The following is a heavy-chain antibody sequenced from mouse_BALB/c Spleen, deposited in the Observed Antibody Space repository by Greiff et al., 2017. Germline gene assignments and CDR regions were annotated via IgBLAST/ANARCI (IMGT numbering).Heavy chain of an antibody. D-gene: IGHD2-10*02. V-gene: IGHV3-2*02. Sequence: EVMLVESGPGLVKPSQSLSLTCTVTGYSITSDYAWNWIRQFPGNKLEWMGYISYSGSTSYNPSLKSRISITRDTSKNQFFLQLNSVTTEDTATYYCARYGYDAMDYWGQGTSVTVSS. CDR2: ISYSGST. J-gene: IGHJ4*01. CDR3: ARYGYDAMDY. CDR1: GYSITSDYA.